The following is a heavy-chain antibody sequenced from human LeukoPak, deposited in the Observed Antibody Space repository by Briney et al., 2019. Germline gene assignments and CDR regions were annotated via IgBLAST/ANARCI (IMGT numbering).Heavy chain of an antibody. Sequence: SETLSLTCAVSGYSITSGFSWGWIRQPPGKGLEWIGTISHSGTTDYKSTLESRLTISMDTSKNLFSLRLTSVTAADTAVYYCAREGAVLRIDPWGQGTLVSVSS. V-gene: IGHV4-38-2*02. J-gene: IGHJ5*02. D-gene: IGHD3-16*01. CDR1: GYSITSGFS. CDR3: AREGAVLRIDP. CDR2: ISHSGTT.